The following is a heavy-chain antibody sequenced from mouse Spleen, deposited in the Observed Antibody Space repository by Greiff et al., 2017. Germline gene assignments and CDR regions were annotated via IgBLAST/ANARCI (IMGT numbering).Heavy chain of an antibody. CDR1: GFTFSSYA. J-gene: IGHJ2*01. CDR2: ISSGGSYT. CDR3: ARVDTSYYFDY. D-gene: IGHD2-10*02. Sequence: EVQVVESGGGLVKPGGSLKLSCAASGFTFSSYAMSWVRQSPEKRLEWVAEISSGGSYTYYPDTVTGRFTISRDNAKNTLYLEMSSLRSEDTAMYYCARVDTSYYFDYWGQGTTLTVSS. V-gene: IGHV5-9-4*01.